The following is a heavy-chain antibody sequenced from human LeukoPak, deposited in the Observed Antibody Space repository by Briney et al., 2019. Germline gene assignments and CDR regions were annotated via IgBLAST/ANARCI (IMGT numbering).Heavy chain of an antibody. CDR3: AREAPFYY. J-gene: IGHJ4*02. Sequence: GGSLRLSCAASGLSFSSYWVTWVRQAPGRGLGWVANIKEDGSEKYYVDSVKVRITVSRDKNKKLVYLQRNNLRAEDTAVYYYAREAPFYYWGQGTLVTVSS. CDR1: GLSFSSYW. V-gene: IGHV3-7*05. CDR2: IKEDGSEK.